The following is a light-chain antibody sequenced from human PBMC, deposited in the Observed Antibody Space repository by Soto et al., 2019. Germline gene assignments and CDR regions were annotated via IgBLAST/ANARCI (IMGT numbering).Light chain of an antibody. J-gene: IGKJ1*01. CDR3: QQYNNWPQT. CDR1: QSVSGS. CDR2: DAS. V-gene: IGKV3-15*01. Sequence: EIVLTQSPAILSLSPWEKATLSCRASQSVSGSLGWYQQKPGQAPRLIIYDASTRATGIPARFSGSGSGTDFTLTISGLQSEDFAVYYCQQYNNWPQTFGQGTKVDIK.